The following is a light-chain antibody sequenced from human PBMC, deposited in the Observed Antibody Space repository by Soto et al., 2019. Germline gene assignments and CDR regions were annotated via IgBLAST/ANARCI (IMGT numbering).Light chain of an antibody. Sequence: DIQLTQSPSFLSASVGDRVTITCRASQGINSYLAWYQQKPGKAPTLLIYAASTLQSGVTSRFSGSGSGTEFTLTISSLQTEDLATYYRQQCKIYPRTLVPGTKVEIK. CDR2: AAS. J-gene: IGKJ3*01. CDR3: QQCKIYPRT. CDR1: QGINSY. V-gene: IGKV1-9*01.